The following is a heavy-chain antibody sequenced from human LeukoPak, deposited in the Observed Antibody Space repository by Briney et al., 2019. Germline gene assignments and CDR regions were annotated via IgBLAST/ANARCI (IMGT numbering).Heavy chain of an antibody. J-gene: IGHJ4*02. CDR2: ISSSGSPI. Sequence: GGSLRLSCAASGFTFSNYEINWVRQAPGKGLEWVSYISSSGSPIYYADSVKGRFTISRDNAKNSLYLQMNSLRAEDTAVYYCARPYCSSTSCYGFLEYWGQGALVTVSS. CDR3: ARPYCSSTSCYGFLEY. D-gene: IGHD2-2*01. CDR1: GFTFSNYE. V-gene: IGHV3-48*03.